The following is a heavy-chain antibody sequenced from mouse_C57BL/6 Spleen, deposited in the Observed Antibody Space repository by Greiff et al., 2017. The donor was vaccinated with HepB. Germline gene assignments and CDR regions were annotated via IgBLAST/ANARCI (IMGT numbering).Heavy chain of an antibody. CDR1: GYTFTSYW. V-gene: IGHV1-61*01. D-gene: IGHD2-5*01. J-gene: IGHJ2*01. CDR3: ARSGYSNCLYYFDY. CDR2: IYPSDSET. Sequence: QVQLQQPGAELVRPGSSVKLSCKASGYTFTSYWMDWVKQRPGQGLEWIGNIYPSDSETHYNQKFKDKATLTVDKSSSTAYMQLSSLTSEDSAVYYCARSGYSNCLYYFDYWGQGTTLTVSS.